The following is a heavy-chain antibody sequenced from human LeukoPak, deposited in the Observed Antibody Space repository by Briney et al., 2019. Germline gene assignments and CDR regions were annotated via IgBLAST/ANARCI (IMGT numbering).Heavy chain of an antibody. Sequence: KYGESLKISWKGSGYSFTSYWIGWVRQMPGKGLEWMGIIYPGDSDTRYSPSFQGQVTISADKSISTAYLQWSSLKASDTAMYYCARTSGAWKDYFDYWGQGTLVTVSS. D-gene: IGHD1-1*01. CDR1: GYSFTSYW. CDR2: IYPGDSDT. J-gene: IGHJ4*02. CDR3: ARTSGAWKDYFDY. V-gene: IGHV5-51*01.